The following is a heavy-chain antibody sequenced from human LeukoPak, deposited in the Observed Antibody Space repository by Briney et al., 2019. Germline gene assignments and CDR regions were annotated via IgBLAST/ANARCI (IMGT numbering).Heavy chain of an antibody. D-gene: IGHD2-2*01. CDR1: GFTFSGYS. CDR2: ISSSSSTI. J-gene: IGHJ4*02. CDR3: ARGYCSSTSCYPSVDY. V-gene: IGHV3-48*01. Sequence: GGSLRLSCAASGFTFSGYSMNWVRQAPGKGLEWVSYISSSSSTIYYADSVKGRFTISRDNAKNSLYLQMNSLRAEDTAVYYCARGYCSSTSCYPSVDYWGQGTLVTVSS.